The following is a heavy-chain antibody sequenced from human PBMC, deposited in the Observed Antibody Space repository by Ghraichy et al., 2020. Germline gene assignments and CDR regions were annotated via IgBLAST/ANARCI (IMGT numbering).Heavy chain of an antibody. CDR1: GGTFSSYA. Sequence: SVKVSCKASGGTFSSYAISWVRQAPGQGLEWMGGIIPIFGTANYAQKFQGRVTITADESTSTAYMELSSLRSEDTAVYYCARGYGDYPERVYGMDVWGQGTTVTVSS. J-gene: IGHJ6*02. V-gene: IGHV1-69*13. D-gene: IGHD4-17*01. CDR2: IIPIFGTA. CDR3: ARGYGDYPERVYGMDV.